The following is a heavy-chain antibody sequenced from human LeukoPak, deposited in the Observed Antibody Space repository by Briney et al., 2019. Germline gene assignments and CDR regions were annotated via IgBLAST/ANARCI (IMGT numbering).Heavy chain of an antibody. D-gene: IGHD5-18*01. CDR1: GFTFSSYW. V-gene: IGHV3-7*04. CDR3: ARVPYTAMVY. CDR2: IKQDGSAK. Sequence: PGGSLRLSCAAAGFTFSSYWMTWVRQAPGKGLEWVAHIKQDGSAKYYVDSVKGRFTISRDNAKNSLYLQMNSPRAEDTAVYYCARVPYTAMVYWGQGTLVTVSS. J-gene: IGHJ4*02.